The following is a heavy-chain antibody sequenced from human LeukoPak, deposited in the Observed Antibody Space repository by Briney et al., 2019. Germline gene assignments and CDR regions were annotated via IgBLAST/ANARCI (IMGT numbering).Heavy chain of an antibody. Sequence: SVKVSCKASGGTFSSYAISWVRQAPGQGLEWMGGIIPIFGTANYAQKFQGRVTITADESTSTAYMELSSLTSEDTAVYYCARAYCGGDCYHEYFQHWGQGTLVTVSS. V-gene: IGHV1-69*13. D-gene: IGHD2-21*02. CDR1: GGTFSSYA. J-gene: IGHJ1*01. CDR3: ARAYCGGDCYHEYFQH. CDR2: IIPIFGTA.